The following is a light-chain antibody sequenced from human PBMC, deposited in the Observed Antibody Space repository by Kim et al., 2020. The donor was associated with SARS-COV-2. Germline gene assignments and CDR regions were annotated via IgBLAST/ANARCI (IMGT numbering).Light chain of an antibody. CDR1: KLRSYY. Sequence: LGQTVRITCQGDKLRSYYASWYQQKPGQAPVLVIYGKNNRPSGIPDRFSGSSSGNTASLTITGAQAEDEADYYCNSRDSSGNHYVFGTGTKVTVL. J-gene: IGLJ1*01. CDR2: GKN. CDR3: NSRDSSGNHYV. V-gene: IGLV3-19*01.